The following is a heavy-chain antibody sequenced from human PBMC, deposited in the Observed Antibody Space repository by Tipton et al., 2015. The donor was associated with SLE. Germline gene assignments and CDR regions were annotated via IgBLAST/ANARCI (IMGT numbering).Heavy chain of an antibody. J-gene: IGHJ5*02. V-gene: IGHV4-39*01. D-gene: IGHD6-19*01. CDR2: IYYSGST. Sequence: TLSLTCTVSGGSISSSSYYWGWIRQPPGKGLEWIGSIYYSGSTYYNPSLKSRVTISVDTSKNQFSLKLSSVTAADTAVYYCARALRGGSGRGWLDPWGQGTLVTVSS. CDR1: GGSISSSSYY. CDR3: ARALRGGSGRGWLDP.